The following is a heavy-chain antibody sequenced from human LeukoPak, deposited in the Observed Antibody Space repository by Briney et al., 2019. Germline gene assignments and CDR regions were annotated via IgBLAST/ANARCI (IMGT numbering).Heavy chain of an antibody. D-gene: IGHD3-3*01. CDR1: GYIFTSYW. V-gene: IGHV5-51*01. CDR2: IYPGDSDT. Sequence: GASLKISCKGSGYIFTSYWIGWVRQLPGKGLEWMGIIYPGDSDTRYSPSFQGQVTISADKSISTAYLQWSSLKASDTAMYYCARRYDFWSGLHAFDIWGQGTMVTVSS. CDR3: ARRYDFWSGLHAFDI. J-gene: IGHJ3*02.